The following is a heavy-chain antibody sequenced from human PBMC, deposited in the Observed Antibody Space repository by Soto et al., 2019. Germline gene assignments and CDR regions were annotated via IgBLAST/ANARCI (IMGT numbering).Heavy chain of an antibody. D-gene: IGHD6-6*01. J-gene: IGHJ3*02. V-gene: IGHV3-33*01. CDR3: ARDRSGSSGDGYDI. CDR1: GFTFSDYG. Sequence: QVQLVESGGGVVQPGRSLRLSCAASGFTFSDYGMHWVRQAPGKGLEWVAVIWYDGSSEFYAESMKGRFTISRDNSKSTLYLQMNSLRGEDTALYYCARDRSGSSGDGYDIWGQGTMVTVSS. CDR2: IWYDGSSE.